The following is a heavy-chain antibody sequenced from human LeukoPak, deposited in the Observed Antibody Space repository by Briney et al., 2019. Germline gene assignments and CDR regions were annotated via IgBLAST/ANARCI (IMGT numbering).Heavy chain of an antibody. D-gene: IGHD1-14*01. CDR2: INHSGST. V-gene: IGHV4-34*01. CDR3: ARHPTGFPNWFAP. CDR1: GGSFSGYY. J-gene: IGHJ5*02. Sequence: SETLSLTCAVYGGSFSGYYWSWIRQPPGKGLEWIGEINHSGSTNYNPSLKSRVTISVDTSKNHFSLQLTSVTAADTGVYYCARHPTGFPNWFAPWGQGTLVTVSS.